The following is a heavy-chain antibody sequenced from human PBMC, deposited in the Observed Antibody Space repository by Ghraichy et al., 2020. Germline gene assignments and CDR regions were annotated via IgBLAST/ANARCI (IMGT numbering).Heavy chain of an antibody. J-gene: IGHJ4*02. CDR2: ISGNAVST. V-gene: IGHV3-23*01. D-gene: IGHD3-22*01. Sequence: GALNISCAASGLTFSKYAMSWVRQAPGKGLEWVTAISGNAVSTHYADSVKGRFTISRDNSKSTLFLQMNSLRAEDTAVYFCATSRYYYDSSGYYFDYWGQGTLVTVSS. CDR1: GLTFSKYA. CDR3: ATSRYYYDSSGYYFDY.